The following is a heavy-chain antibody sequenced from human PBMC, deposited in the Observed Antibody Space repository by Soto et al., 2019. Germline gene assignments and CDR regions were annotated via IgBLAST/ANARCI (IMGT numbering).Heavy chain of an antibody. J-gene: IGHJ5*02. CDR1: GFTFSTYN. CDR2: ISTSSSYI. Sequence: GGSLRLSCAASGFTFSTYNLNWVRQAPGKGLEWVSSISTSSSYIYYADSVKGRFTISRDNAKNSLYLQMNSLRAEDTAVYYCSGIAARTYWFDPWGQGTLVTVSS. V-gene: IGHV3-21*01. CDR3: SGIAARTYWFDP. D-gene: IGHD6-13*01.